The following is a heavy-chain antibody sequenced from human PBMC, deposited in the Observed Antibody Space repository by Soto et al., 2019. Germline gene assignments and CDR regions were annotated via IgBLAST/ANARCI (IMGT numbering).Heavy chain of an antibody. V-gene: IGHV3-64D*06. Sequence: GGSLRLSCSASGFTFSSYAMHWVRQAPGKGLEYVSAISSNGGSTYYADSVKGRFTISRDNSKNTLYLQMSSLRAEDTAVYYCVKDRSCSSTSCYTLVFDYWGQGTLVTVS. J-gene: IGHJ4*02. CDR1: GFTFSSYA. CDR2: ISSNGGST. CDR3: VKDRSCSSTSCYTLVFDY. D-gene: IGHD2-2*02.